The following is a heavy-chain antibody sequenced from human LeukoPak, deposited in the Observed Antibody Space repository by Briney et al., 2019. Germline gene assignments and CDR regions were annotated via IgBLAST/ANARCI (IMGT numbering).Heavy chain of an antibody. D-gene: IGHD6-6*01. V-gene: IGHV4-39*01. CDR1: GGSISSSSYY. Sequence: KPSETLSLTCTVSGGSISSSSYYWGWIRQPPGKELEWIGSIYYSGSTYYNPSLKSRVTVSVDTSKNQFSLKLSSVTAADTAVYYCARNPKMSSPALFDYWGQGTLVTVSS. CDR2: IYYSGST. CDR3: ARNPKMSSPALFDY. J-gene: IGHJ4*02.